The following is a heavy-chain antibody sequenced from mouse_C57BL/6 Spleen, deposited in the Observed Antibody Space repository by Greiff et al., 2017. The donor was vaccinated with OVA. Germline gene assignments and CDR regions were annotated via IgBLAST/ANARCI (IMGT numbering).Heavy chain of an antibody. V-gene: IGHV1-82*01. D-gene: IGHD2-2*01. Sequence: VQLQQSGPELVKPGASVKISCKASGYAFSSSWMNWVKQRPGKGLEWIGRIYPGDGDTNYNGKFKGKATLTADKSSSTAYMQLSSLTSEDSAVYFCARSGDPIYYGYGFAYWGQGTLVTVSA. CDR1: GYAFSSSW. CDR3: ARSGDPIYYGYGFAY. CDR2: IYPGDGDT. J-gene: IGHJ3*01.